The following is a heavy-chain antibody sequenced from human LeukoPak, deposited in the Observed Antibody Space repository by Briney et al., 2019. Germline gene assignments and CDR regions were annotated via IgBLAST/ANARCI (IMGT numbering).Heavy chain of an antibody. Sequence: GGSLRLSCAASGFTFNAFGMNWVRQAPGKGLEWVSYIGTTSGAIYYADSVKGRFTISRDNSKNTLYLQMNSLRAEDTAVYYCATNEFDPWGQGTLVTVSS. CDR3: ATNEFDP. CDR1: GFTFNAFG. V-gene: IGHV3-48*01. J-gene: IGHJ5*02. D-gene: IGHD1-1*01. CDR2: IGTTSGAI.